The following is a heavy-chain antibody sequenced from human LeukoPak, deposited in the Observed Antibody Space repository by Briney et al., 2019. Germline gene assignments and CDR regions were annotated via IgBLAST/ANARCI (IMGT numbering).Heavy chain of an antibody. J-gene: IGHJ4*02. CDR1: GFIFNSYG. V-gene: IGHV3-30*18. CDR2: ISNDGNDK. D-gene: IGHD2-8*01. CDR3: AKDGLMRFFDY. Sequence: PGRSLRLSCAASGFIFNSYGMYWARQAPGKGLEWGAVISNDGNDKQYADSVKGRFTISRDNSNNTLYLQMNSLRGEDTAVYYCAKDGLMRFFDYWGQGTLVTVSS.